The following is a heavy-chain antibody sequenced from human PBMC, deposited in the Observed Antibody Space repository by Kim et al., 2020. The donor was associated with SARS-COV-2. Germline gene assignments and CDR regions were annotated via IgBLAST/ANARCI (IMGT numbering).Heavy chain of an antibody. D-gene: IGHD2-2*02. Sequence: SETLSLTCTVSGGSISSYYWSWIRQPPGKGLEWIGYIYYSGSTNYNPSLKSRVTISVDTSKNQFSLKLSSVTAADTAVYYCARGVVVVVPAAIYSYYYYMDVWGKGTTVTVSS. CDR3: ARGVVVVVPAAIYSYYYYMDV. J-gene: IGHJ6*03. V-gene: IGHV4-59*08. CDR1: GGSISSYY. CDR2: IYYSGST.